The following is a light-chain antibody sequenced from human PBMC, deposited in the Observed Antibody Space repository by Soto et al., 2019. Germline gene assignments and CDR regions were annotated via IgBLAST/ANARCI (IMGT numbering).Light chain of an antibody. CDR2: EGS. V-gene: IGLV2-23*01. CDR1: SSDVGSYNH. Sequence: QSALTQPASVSGSPGQSITISCTGTSSDVGSYNHVSWYQQHPGKAPILMIYEGSKRPSGVSNRFSGSKSGNTASLTISGLQAEDDADYYCCSYAGSVVLGGGTKLTVL. J-gene: IGLJ2*01. CDR3: CSYAGSVV.